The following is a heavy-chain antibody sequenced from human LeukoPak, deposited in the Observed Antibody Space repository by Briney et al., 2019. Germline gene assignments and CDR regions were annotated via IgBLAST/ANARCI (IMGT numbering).Heavy chain of an antibody. CDR2: IYSGGGT. Sequence: PGGSLRLSCAASGFTVGTNYMSWVRQAPGKGLEWVSVIYSGGGTYYEDSVKGRFTISRDDSNNILYLQMNSLRAEDTAVYYCTRDSRKESGIYYSDYWGQGTLVTVSS. CDR1: GFTVGTNY. J-gene: IGHJ4*02. CDR3: TRDSRKESGIYYSDY. D-gene: IGHD2/OR15-2a*01. V-gene: IGHV3-66*01.